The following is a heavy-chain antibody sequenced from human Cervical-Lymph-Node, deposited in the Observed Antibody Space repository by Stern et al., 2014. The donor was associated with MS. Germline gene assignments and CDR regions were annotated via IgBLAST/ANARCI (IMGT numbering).Heavy chain of an antibody. D-gene: IGHD4-17*01. CDR2: IYTSGST. CDR3: ARQTTADYLFHY. V-gene: IGHV4-61*02. J-gene: IGHJ4*02. Sequence: VQLVESGPGLVKPSQTLSLTCTVSGGSISSGSYYWSWIRQPAGKGLEWIGRIYTSGSTNYNPSLNSRVPLSVNTSKHHFSRKLGSVTAADTAVYYCARQTTADYLFHYWGQGTLVTVSS. CDR1: GGSISSGSYY.